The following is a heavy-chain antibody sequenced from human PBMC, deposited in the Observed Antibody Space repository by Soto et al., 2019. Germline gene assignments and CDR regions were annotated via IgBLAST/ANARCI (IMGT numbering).Heavy chain of an antibody. J-gene: IGHJ6*03. D-gene: IGHD3-3*01. V-gene: IGHV4-34*01. CDR3: ARLMGDFWSGYTPKNYYYYYMDV. CDR1: GGSFSGYY. CDR2: INHSGST. Sequence: SETLSLTCAVYGGSFSGYYWSWIRQPPGKGLEWIGEINHSGSTNYNPSLKSRVTISVDTSKNQFSLKLSSVTAADTAVYYCARLMGDFWSGYTPKNYYYYYMDVWGKGTTVTVSS.